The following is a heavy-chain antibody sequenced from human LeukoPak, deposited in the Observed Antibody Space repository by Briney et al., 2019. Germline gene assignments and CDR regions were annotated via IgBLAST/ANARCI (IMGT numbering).Heavy chain of an antibody. J-gene: IGHJ4*02. D-gene: IGHD3-22*01. CDR3: ARETYYYDSSGSTRFDY. CDR1: GFTFSSYS. V-gene: IGHV3-21*04. CDR2: ISSRSSYI. Sequence: GGSLRLSCAASGFTFSSYSMNWVRQAPGKGLEWVSSISSRSSYIYYADSVKGRFTISRDNANNSLYLQMNSLRAEDTALYYCARETYYYDSSGSTRFDYWGQGTLVTVSS.